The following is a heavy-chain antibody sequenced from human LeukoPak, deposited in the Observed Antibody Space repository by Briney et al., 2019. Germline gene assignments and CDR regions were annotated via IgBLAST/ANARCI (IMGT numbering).Heavy chain of an antibody. CDR3: ARGVDGGNSDWFDP. V-gene: IGHV1-69*04. CDR1: GGTFSSCA. Sequence: SVKVSCKASGGTFSSCAISWVRQAPGQGLAWMGRIIPILGIANYAQKFQGRVTITADKSTSTAYMELSSLRSEDTAVYYCARGVDGGNSDWFDPWGQGTLVTVSS. D-gene: IGHD4-23*01. CDR2: IIPILGIA. J-gene: IGHJ5*02.